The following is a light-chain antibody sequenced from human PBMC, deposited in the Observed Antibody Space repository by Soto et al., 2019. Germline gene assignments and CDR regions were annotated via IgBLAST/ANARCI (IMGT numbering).Light chain of an antibody. V-gene: IGKV1-5*03. Sequence: DIQMTQSPSTLSASVGDRVTITCQASQSISTRLAWYQQKPGRAPNLLIYKASDLKTGVPSRFSGSGSGTEFTLSITTLQPDDFATYYCQHSGTFGQGTKVEIK. CDR1: QSISTR. CDR3: QHSGT. J-gene: IGKJ1*01. CDR2: KAS.